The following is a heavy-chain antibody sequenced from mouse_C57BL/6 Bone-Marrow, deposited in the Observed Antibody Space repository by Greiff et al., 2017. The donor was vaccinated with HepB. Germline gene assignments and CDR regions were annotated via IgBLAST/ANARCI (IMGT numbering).Heavy chain of an antibody. CDR3: ARHNYYNNYGFAY. J-gene: IGHJ3*01. V-gene: IGHV5-9*01. Sequence: EVKLVESGGGLVKPGGSLKLSCAASGFTFSSYTMSWVRQTPEKRLEWVATISGGGGNTYYPDSVKGRFTISRDNAKNTLYLQMSSLRSEDTALYYCARHNYYNNYGFAYWGQGTLVTVSA. CDR2: ISGGGGNT. CDR1: GFTFSSYT. D-gene: IGHD2-5*01.